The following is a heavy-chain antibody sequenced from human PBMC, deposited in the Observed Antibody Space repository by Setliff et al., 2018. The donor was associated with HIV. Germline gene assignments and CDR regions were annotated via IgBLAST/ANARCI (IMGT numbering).Heavy chain of an antibody. CDR1: GFRFSTYN. J-gene: IGHJ4*02. D-gene: IGHD1-26*01. V-gene: IGHV3-23*01. Sequence: PGGSLRLSCEASGFRFSTYNMNWVRQAPGKGLEWVSAISGSGGSTYYADSVKGRFTISRDNSKNTLYLQMNSLRAEDTAVYYCAKDQAWGSGSYFDYWGQGTLVTVSS. CDR3: AKDQAWGSGSYFDY. CDR2: ISGSGGST.